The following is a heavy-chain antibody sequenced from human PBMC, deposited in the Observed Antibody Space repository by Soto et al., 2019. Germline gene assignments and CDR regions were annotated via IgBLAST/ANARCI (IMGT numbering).Heavy chain of an antibody. J-gene: IGHJ3*02. CDR1: GYTFTSYD. Sequence: QVQLVQSGAEVKKPGASVKVSCKASGYTFTSYDINWVRQATGQGLEWMGWMNPNSGNTGYAQKFQGRVTMTRNTSISTAYMGLSSLRSEDTAVYYCARTLYYYDSSGRDAFDIWGQGTMVTVSS. D-gene: IGHD3-22*01. CDR3: ARTLYYYDSSGRDAFDI. V-gene: IGHV1-8*01. CDR2: MNPNSGNT.